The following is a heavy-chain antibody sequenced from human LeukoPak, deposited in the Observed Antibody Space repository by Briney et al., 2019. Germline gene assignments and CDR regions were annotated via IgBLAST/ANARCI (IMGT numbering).Heavy chain of an antibody. CDR1: GYIFTNYW. D-gene: IGHD2-2*01. CDR3: ARLGAIVVVPDAMPDWYCDL. Sequence: GESLKTSCKGSGYIFTNYWIGWVRQLPGKGLELMGMIYPGDSDTIYSPSFQGQVTISADKSITTAHLQWSSLKPSDTAMYYCARLGAIVVVPDAMPDWYCDLWGRGTLVTVSS. V-gene: IGHV5-51*01. CDR2: IYPGDSDT. J-gene: IGHJ2*01.